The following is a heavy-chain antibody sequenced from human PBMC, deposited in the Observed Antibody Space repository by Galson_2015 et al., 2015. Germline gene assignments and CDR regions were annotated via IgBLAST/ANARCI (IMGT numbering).Heavy chain of an antibody. CDR3: AKFAIEYSSLSVGMDV. D-gene: IGHD6-6*01. J-gene: IGHJ6*02. V-gene: IGHV3-23*01. Sequence: SLRLSCAASGFTFSSCAMSWVRQAPGKGLEWVSAISGSGGSTYYADSVKGRFTISRDNSKNTLYLQMNSLRAEDTAVYYCAKFAIEYSSLSVGMDVWGQGTTVTVSS. CDR1: GFTFSSCA. CDR2: ISGSGGST.